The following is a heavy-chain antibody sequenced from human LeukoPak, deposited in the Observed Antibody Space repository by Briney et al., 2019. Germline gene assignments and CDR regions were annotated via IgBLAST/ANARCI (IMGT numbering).Heavy chain of an antibody. CDR2: ISGDGNAK. D-gene: IGHD2/OR15-2a*01. V-gene: IGHV3-48*01. CDR3: ARDYVYAFDY. J-gene: IGHJ4*02. Sequence: PGGSLRLSCAASGFTFNSYSINWVRQAPGKGLEWVSYISGDGNAKHYTDSVKGRFTISRDNAKNALYLQMNSLRAEDTAVYFCARDYVYAFDYWGQGTLVTVSS. CDR1: GFTFNSYS.